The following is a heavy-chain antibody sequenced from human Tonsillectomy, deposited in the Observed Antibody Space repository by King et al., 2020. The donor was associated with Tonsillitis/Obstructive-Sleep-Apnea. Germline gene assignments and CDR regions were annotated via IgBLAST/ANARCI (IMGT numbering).Heavy chain of an antibody. CDR1: GYRFTNYW. V-gene: IGHV5-10-1*01. CDR2: IDPSDSYT. J-gene: IGHJ5*02. CDR3: VRLDCSSMSCYGGAWFDP. D-gene: IGHD2-2*01. Sequence: EQLVQSGAEVKKPGESLRISCKGSGYRFTNYWISWVRQMPGKGLEWMGRIDPSDSYTNYSPSFQGHVTISADKSISTAYLQWSSLKASDTAMYYCVRLDCSSMSCYGGAWFDPWGQGTLVTVSS.